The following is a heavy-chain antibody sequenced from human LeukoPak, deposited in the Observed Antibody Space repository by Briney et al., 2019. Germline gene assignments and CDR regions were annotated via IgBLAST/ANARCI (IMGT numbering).Heavy chain of an antibody. J-gene: IGHJ3*01. CDR3: AREGAITGNAFDV. CDR1: GFTFSNYA. V-gene: IGHV3-30*04. Sequence: GGSLRLSCAASGFTFSNYAFHWVRQAPGKGLEWVAIISYDETNKFFGNSVKGRFTISRDNSKNTLYLQMNSLRVEDTAVYYCAREGAITGNAFDVWGHGTLVTVSS. D-gene: IGHD4/OR15-4a*01. CDR2: ISYDETNK.